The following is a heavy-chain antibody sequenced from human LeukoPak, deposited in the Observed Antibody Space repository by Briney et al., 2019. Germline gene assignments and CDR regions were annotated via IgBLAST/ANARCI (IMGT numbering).Heavy chain of an antibody. CDR3: ARVDAFDI. CDR2: ISSNGKTT. J-gene: IGHJ3*02. CDR1: GFSFSDYY. V-gene: IGHV3-11*04. Sequence: GGSLRLSCAASGFSFSDYYMSWVRQAAGKGLEWLSMISSNGKTTYYADAVKGRFTISRDNAKNSLSLQMSSLRADNTALYYCARVDAFDIGGQGTMVTVSS.